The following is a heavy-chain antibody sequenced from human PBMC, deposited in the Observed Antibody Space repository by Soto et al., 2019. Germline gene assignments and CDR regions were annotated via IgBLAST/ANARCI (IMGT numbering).Heavy chain of an antibody. J-gene: IGHJ4*02. D-gene: IGHD3-22*01. V-gene: IGHV1-18*01. Sequence: QVQLVQSGAEVKKPGASVKVSCKASGYTFTGYGIGGVRQAPGQGLEWMGWISGYNGDTNYAQNLQGRVTMTTDTSTSTAYMELRSLRSDDTAVYYCARGGYYYDSSGYYSDYWGQGTLVTVSS. CDR2: ISGYNGDT. CDR1: GYTFTGYG. CDR3: ARGGYYYDSSGYYSDY.